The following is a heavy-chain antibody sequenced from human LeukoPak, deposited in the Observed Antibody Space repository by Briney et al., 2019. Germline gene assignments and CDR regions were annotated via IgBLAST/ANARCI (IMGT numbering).Heavy chain of an antibody. V-gene: IGHV3-7*03. D-gene: IGHD2-15*01. J-gene: IGHJ4*02. CDR2: IKQDGSEK. CDR3: ARGSSEFDY. Sequence: GGSLRLSCVASGFSFSDYWMTWVRQAPGKGLEWVANIKQDGSEKNYVDSVKGRFTISRDNAKNLLFLQMNSLRAEDTAVYYCARGSSEFDYWGQGTLVTVSS. CDR1: GFSFSDYW.